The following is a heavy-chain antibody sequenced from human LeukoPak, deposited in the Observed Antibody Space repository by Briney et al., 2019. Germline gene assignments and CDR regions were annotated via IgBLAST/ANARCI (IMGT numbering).Heavy chain of an antibody. Sequence: SETLSLTCTVSGGSISSYYWSWIRQPPGKGLEWIGYIYYSGSTNYNPSLKSRVTISVDTSKSQFSLKLSPVTAADTAVYYCAKSYYDSSGPQPHYYGMDVWGQGTTVTVSS. J-gene: IGHJ6*02. CDR2: IYYSGST. V-gene: IGHV4-59*01. CDR1: GGSISSYY. CDR3: AKSYYDSSGPQPHYYGMDV. D-gene: IGHD3-22*01.